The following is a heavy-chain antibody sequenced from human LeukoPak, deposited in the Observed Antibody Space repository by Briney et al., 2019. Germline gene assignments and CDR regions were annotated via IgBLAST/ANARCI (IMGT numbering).Heavy chain of an antibody. V-gene: IGHV1-8*01. CDR1: GYTFTSYD. CDR2: MNPNSGNT. D-gene: IGHD4-17*01. Sequence: ASVKVSCKASGYTFTSYDINWVRQATGQGFEWMGWMNPNSGNTGYAQKFQGRVTMTRNTSISTAYMELSSLRSEDTAVYYCARDGDHGDYNAFDIWGQGTMVTASS. J-gene: IGHJ3*02. CDR3: ARDGDHGDYNAFDI.